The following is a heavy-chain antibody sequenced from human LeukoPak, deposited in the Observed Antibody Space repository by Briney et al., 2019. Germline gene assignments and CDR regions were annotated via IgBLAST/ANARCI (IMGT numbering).Heavy chain of an antibody. Sequence: SETLSLTCTVSGGSISSYYWSWIRQPPGKGLEWIGYIYYSGSTNYNPSLKSRVTISVDTSKNQFSLKLSSVTAADTAVYYCARDRNDYGDDRDAFDIWGQGTMVTVSS. V-gene: IGHV4-59*01. CDR3: ARDRNDYGDDRDAFDI. J-gene: IGHJ3*02. CDR2: IYYSGST. CDR1: GGSISSYY. D-gene: IGHD4-17*01.